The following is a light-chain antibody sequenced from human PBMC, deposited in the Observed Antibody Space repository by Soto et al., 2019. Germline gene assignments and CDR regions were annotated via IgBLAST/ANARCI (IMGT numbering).Light chain of an antibody. J-gene: IGKJ5*01. CDR3: QQFHSYPIT. V-gene: IGKV1D-16*01. Sequence: DIQMTQSPSSLSASVGDRVTITCRASQGISTLLAWYQQKPGKVPKSLIFFASSLQSGVPSRFTGSGSGIDFTLTISSLQPEDFATYYCQQFHSYPITFGQGTRLDIK. CDR2: FAS. CDR1: QGISTL.